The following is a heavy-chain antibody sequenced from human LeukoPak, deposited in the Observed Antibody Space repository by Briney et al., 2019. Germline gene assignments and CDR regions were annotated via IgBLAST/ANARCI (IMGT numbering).Heavy chain of an antibody. CDR2: IKQDGSEK. D-gene: IGHD2-2*01. CDR1: GFTFSSYW. CDR3: AGARFRSTSKTSYDFGYYFDY. Sequence: GGSLRLSCAASGFTFSSYWMSWVRQAPGKGLEWVANIKQDGSEKYYVDSVKGRFTISRDNAKNSLYLQMNSLRAEDTAVYYCAGARFRSTSKTSYDFGYYFDYWGQGTLVTVSS. J-gene: IGHJ4*02. V-gene: IGHV3-7*01.